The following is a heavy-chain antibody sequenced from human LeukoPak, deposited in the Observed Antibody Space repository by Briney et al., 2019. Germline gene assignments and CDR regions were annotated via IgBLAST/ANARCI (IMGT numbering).Heavy chain of an antibody. CDR3: ARGSISMVVMGDGFDI. J-gene: IGHJ3*02. CDR1: GFTFSIYW. Sequence: GSLRLSCAASGFTFSIYWMHWVRQAPGKGLEWIGSIYYSGITYYDPSLKSRVTISVDMSKNQVSLKLSSVTAADTAVYYCARGSISMVVMGDGFDIWGQGTMVTVSS. V-gene: IGHV4-39*07. CDR2: IYYSGIT. D-gene: IGHD3-10*01.